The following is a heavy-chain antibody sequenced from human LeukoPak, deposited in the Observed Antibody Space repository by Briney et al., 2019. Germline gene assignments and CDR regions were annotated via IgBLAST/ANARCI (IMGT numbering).Heavy chain of an antibody. J-gene: IGHJ6*03. Sequence: SETLSLTCTVSGGSTSSYYWSWIRQPPGKGLEWIGYIYYSGSTNYNPSLKSRVTISVDTSKDQFSLKLSSVTAADTAVYYCARGKYYYYYYMDVWGKGTTVTVSS. CDR2: IYYSGST. CDR1: GGSTSSYY. V-gene: IGHV4-59*01. CDR3: ARGKYYYYYYMDV.